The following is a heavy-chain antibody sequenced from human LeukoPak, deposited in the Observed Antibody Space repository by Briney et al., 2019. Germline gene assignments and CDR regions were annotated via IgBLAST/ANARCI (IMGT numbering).Heavy chain of an antibody. D-gene: IGHD7-27*01. J-gene: IGHJ5*02. CDR2: IYYSGST. Sequence: PSETLSLTCTVSGGSISSYYWSWIRQPPGKGLEWIGYIYYSGSTNYNPSLKSRVTISVDTSKNQFSLKLSFVTATDTAVYYCARSNWGSNWFDPWGQGTLVTVSS. CDR1: GGSISSYY. V-gene: IGHV4-59*01. CDR3: ARSNWGSNWFDP.